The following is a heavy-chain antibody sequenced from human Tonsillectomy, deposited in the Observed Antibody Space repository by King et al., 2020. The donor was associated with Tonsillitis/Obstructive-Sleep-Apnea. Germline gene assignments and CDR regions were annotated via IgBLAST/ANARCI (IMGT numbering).Heavy chain of an antibody. J-gene: IGHJ4*02. CDR1: GFTFSSYA. V-gene: IGHV3-23*04. Sequence: VQLVESGGGLVQPGGSLRLSCAASGFTFSSYAMSWVRQAPGKGLEWVSAISGSGGSTYYADSVKGRFTISRDNSKNTLYLQMNSLRAEDTAVYYCAKIPIAARFSVAAPFDYWGQGTLVTVSS. CDR3: AKIPIAARFSVAAPFDY. CDR2: ISGSGGST. D-gene: IGHD6-6*01.